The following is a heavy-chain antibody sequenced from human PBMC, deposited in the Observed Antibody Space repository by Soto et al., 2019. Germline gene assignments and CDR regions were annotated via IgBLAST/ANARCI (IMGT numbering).Heavy chain of an antibody. CDR2: ISAYNGNT. Sequence: ASVKVSCKASGYTFTSYGISWVRQAPGQGLEWMGWISAYNGNTNYAQKLQGRVTMTTDTSTSTAYMELRSLRSDDTAVYYCARASLYYYDSSGYPSNYYYGMDVWGQGTMVTVSS. CDR3: ARASLYYYDSSGYPSNYYYGMDV. J-gene: IGHJ6*02. V-gene: IGHV1-18*01. D-gene: IGHD3-22*01. CDR1: GYTFTSYG.